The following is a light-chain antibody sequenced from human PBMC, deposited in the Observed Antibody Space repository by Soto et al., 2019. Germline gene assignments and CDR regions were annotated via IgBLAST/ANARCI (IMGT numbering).Light chain of an antibody. CDR2: DVS. Sequence: QSALTQPASVSGSPGQSITISCTGTTSDVGGFDYVSWYQQHPGKAPKLMIFDVSNRPSGVSNRFSGSRSGNTASPTISGLQAEDEADYYCSSYTSGSTPVVFGGGTKLTVL. CDR1: TSDVGGFDY. CDR3: SSYTSGSTPVV. V-gene: IGLV2-14*03. J-gene: IGLJ2*01.